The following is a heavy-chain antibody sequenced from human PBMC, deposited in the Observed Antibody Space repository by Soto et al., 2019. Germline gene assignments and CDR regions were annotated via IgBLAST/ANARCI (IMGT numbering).Heavy chain of an antibody. CDR1: GGTFSSYA. Sequence: SVKVSCKASGGTFSSYAISWVRQAPGQGLEWMGGIIPIFGTENYEQKFQGRVTITADESTSTAYMELSSLRSEDRAVYYCARGRIIVVVPAASFGGMDVWGQGTTVTVSS. D-gene: IGHD2-2*01. CDR3: ARGRIIVVVPAASFGGMDV. J-gene: IGHJ6*02. V-gene: IGHV1-69*13. CDR2: IIPIFGTE.